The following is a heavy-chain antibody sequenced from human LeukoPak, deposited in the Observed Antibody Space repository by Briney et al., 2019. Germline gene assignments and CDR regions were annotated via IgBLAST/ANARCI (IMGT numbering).Heavy chain of an antibody. CDR3: TTDPRPTYYGSSGYYYSLGY. V-gene: IGHV3-15*05. CDR1: GFTFSDAW. CDR2: IKSKTNGETT. Sequence: GGSLRLSCAASGFTFSDAWMNWVRQAPGKGLEWVGLIKSKTNGETTDYAAPVKGRFTISRDDSKNTLYLQMNSLKTEDTAVYYCTTDPRPTYYGSSGYYYSLGYWGQGTLVTVSS. D-gene: IGHD3-22*01. J-gene: IGHJ4*02.